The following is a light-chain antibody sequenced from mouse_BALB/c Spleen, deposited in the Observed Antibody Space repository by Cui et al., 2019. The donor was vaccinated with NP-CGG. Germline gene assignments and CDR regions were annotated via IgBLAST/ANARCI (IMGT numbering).Light chain of an antibody. CDR1: TGAVTTSNY. Sequence: QAVVTQESPLTTSPGETVTLTCRSSTGAVTTSNYANWVQEKPDHLFTGLIGGTNNRAPGVPARFSGSLIGDKAALTITGAQTDDEAIYFCALWFSNHWVFGGGTKLTVL. CDR3: ALWFSNHWV. V-gene: IGLV1*01. J-gene: IGLJ1*01. CDR2: GTN.